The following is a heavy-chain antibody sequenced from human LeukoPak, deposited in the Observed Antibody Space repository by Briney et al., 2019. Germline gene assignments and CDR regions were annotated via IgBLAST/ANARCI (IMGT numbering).Heavy chain of an antibody. J-gene: IGHJ3*02. CDR1: GYTFTGYY. Sequence: ASVKVSCKASGYTFTGYYMHWVRQAPGKGLEWMGGFDPEDGETIYAQKFQGRVTMTEDTSTDTAYMELSSLRSEDTAVYYCATGTRDYYDSSGYQSRAFDIWGQGTMVTVSS. V-gene: IGHV1-24*01. D-gene: IGHD3-22*01. CDR3: ATGTRDYYDSSGYQSRAFDI. CDR2: FDPEDGET.